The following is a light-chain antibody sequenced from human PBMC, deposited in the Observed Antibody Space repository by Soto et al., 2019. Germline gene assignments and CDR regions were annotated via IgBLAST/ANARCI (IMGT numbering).Light chain of an antibody. J-gene: IGLJ2*01. CDR1: SSNIGAGYD. Sequence: QSVLTQPPSVSGAPGQRVTISCTASSSNIGAGYDVHWYQQLPGTAPKLLIYGNNNRPSGVPDRCSGSKSGTSATLAITGLQAEDESDYYCQSYDSSLRGSVFGGGTKLTVL. CDR3: QSYDSSLRGSV. CDR2: GNN. V-gene: IGLV1-40*01.